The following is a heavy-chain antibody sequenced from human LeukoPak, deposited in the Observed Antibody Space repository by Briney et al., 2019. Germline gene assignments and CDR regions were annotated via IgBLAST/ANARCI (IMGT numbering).Heavy chain of an antibody. D-gene: IGHD3-9*01. CDR1: GFTFSSYA. V-gene: IGHV3-23*01. J-gene: IGHJ4*02. CDR3: ARKFGILTGFHDY. Sequence: PGGSLRLSCAASGFTFSSYAMSWVRQAPGKGLEWVSAISGSGGSTYYADSVRGRFTISRENSMNTLYLQMNSLRAEDTAVYYCARKFGILTGFHDYWGQGTLVTVSS. CDR2: ISGSGGST.